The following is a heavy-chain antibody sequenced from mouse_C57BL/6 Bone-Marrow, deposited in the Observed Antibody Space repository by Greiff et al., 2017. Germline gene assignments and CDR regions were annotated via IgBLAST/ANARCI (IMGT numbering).Heavy chain of an antibody. Sequence: VQLQQSGAELVRPGTSVKMSCKASGYTFTNYWIGWAKPRPGPGLEWIGDIYPGGGYTYYNEKFKGQATLTADKSSSTAYMQVSSRTSEDAAIDYCARARIYYGCDGYWYFDVGGTGTTVTVSS. V-gene: IGHV1-63*01. CDR1: GYTFTNYW. CDR2: IYPGGGYT. CDR3: ARARIYYGCDGYWYFDV. J-gene: IGHJ1*03. D-gene: IGHD2-2*01.